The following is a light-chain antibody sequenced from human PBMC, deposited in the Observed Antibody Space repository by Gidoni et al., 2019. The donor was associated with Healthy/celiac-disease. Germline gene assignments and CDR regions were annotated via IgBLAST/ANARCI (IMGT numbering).Light chain of an antibody. V-gene: IGKV1-9*01. CDR3: QQLNSYPRT. CDR2: DAS. Sequence: IQLTQSPSSLSASVGDRVTITCRASKGISSYLAWYQQKPGKAPKLLIYDASTLQSGVPSRFSGSGSGTDFTLTISSLQPEDFATYYCQQLNSYPRTFGQGTKLEIK. J-gene: IGKJ2*01. CDR1: KGISSY.